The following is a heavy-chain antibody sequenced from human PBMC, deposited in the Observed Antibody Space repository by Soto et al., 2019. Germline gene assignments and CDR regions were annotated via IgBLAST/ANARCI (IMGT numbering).Heavy chain of an antibody. V-gene: IGHV1-69*01. D-gene: IGHD6-19*01. CDR1: GGTFSSYA. CDR3: ARGSGRAVAGDDIYYYYGMDV. CDR2: IIPIFGTA. J-gene: IGHJ6*02. Sequence: QVQLVQSGAEVKKPGSSVKVSCKASGGTFSSYAISWVRQAPGQGLEWMGGIIPIFGTANYAQKFQGRVTITADESTSTAYMELSSLRSEDTAVYYCARGSGRAVAGDDIYYYYGMDVWGQGTTVTVSS.